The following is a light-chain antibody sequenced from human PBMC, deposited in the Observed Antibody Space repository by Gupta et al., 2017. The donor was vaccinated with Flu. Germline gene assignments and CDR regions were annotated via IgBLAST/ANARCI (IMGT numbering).Light chain of an antibody. CDR2: WAS. CDR1: QSVLYSSNNKNY. J-gene: IGKJ1*01. CDR3: QQYYSTPQT. Sequence: DIVMTQSPDSLAVSLGERATINCKSSQSVLYSSNNKNYLAWYQQKPGQPPKLLIYWASTRESGVPDRFSGSGSGTDFTLTISSLQAEDVAVYYCQQYYSTPQTFGQGTKGKSN. V-gene: IGKV4-1*01.